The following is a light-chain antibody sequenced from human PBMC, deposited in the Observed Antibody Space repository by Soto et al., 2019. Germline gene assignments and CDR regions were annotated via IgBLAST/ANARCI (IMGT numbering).Light chain of an antibody. J-gene: IGKJ2*01. V-gene: IGKV1-39*01. CDR3: QQRYSTHYT. CDR1: KSISSY. CDR2: AAS. Sequence: DIQMTQSPSSLSASVGYRVTITCRASKSISSYLNWYLQKPGKSPKLLIYAASSLQSGVPSRFSGSGSGTDFTLTIRSLQPEDFATYYCQQRYSTHYTFGQGTKLEIK.